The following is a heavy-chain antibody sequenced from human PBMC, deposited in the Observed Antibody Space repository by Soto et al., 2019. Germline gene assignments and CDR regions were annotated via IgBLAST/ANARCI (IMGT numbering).Heavy chain of an antibody. CDR2: IYYSGST. V-gene: IGHV4-61*01. D-gene: IGHD2-21*01. Sequence: QVQLQESGPGLVKPSETLSLTCTVSGGSVSSGSYYWSWFRQPPGKGLAWIGHIYYSGSTKYNPSLKSRVTISVDTSKNQFSLRLSSVTAADTAVYYCARELGVVDYWGQGTLVTVSS. J-gene: IGHJ4*02. CDR1: GGSVSSGSYY. CDR3: ARELGVVDY.